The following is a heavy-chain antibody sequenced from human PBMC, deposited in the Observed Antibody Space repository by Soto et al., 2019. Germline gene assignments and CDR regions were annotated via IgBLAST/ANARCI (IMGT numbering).Heavy chain of an antibody. D-gene: IGHD2-2*01. J-gene: IGHJ4*02. CDR2: IYYSGST. V-gene: IGHV4-61*01. CDR3: ARARRYCSSTSCLNFDY. Sequence: QVQLQESGPGLVKPSETLSLTCTVSGGSVSSGSYYWSWIRQPPGKGLEWIGYIYYSGSTNYNPSLKSRVTISVDTSKNQFSLKLISVTAADTAVYYCARARRYCSSTSCLNFDYCGQGTLVTVSS. CDR1: GGSVSSGSYY.